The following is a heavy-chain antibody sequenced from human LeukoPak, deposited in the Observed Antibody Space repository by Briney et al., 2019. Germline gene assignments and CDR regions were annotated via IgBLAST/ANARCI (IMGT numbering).Heavy chain of an antibody. CDR1: GFSFRRYA. CDR2: ISYDGSNT. Sequence: PGRSLRLSRAASGFSFRRYAMHWVRQAPGKGLEWMTVISYDGSNTYYIDSVKGRFTISRDNSKNTLFLLMNSLRPEDTAMYYCARDGGGDYFDYWGQGTLVTVSS. V-gene: IGHV3-30*04. CDR3: ARDGGGDYFDY. D-gene: IGHD3-16*01. J-gene: IGHJ4*02.